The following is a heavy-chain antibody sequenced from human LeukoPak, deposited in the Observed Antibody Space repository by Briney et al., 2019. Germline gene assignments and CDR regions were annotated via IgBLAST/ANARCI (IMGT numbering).Heavy chain of an antibody. V-gene: IGHV1-46*01. CDR2: INPSGGST. D-gene: IGHD4-17*01. Sequence: GASVKVSCKASGYTFTSYYMHWVRQAPGQGPEWMGIINPSGGSTSYAQKFQGRVTMTRDTSTSTVYMELSSLRSEDTAVYYCARFTVTNYYFDYWGQGTLVTVSS. J-gene: IGHJ4*02. CDR1: GYTFTSYY. CDR3: ARFTVTNYYFDY.